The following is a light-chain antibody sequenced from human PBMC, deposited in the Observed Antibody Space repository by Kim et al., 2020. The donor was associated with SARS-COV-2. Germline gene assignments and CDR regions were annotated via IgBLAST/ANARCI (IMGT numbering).Light chain of an antibody. Sequence: PGERAPRSCRASQSVSSYLAWYQQKPGQAPRLLIYDASNRATGIPARFSGSGSGTDFTLTISSLEPEDFAVYYCQQRSNWPPGLTFGGGTKVEIK. V-gene: IGKV3-11*01. CDR2: DAS. CDR1: QSVSSY. CDR3: QQRSNWPPGLT. J-gene: IGKJ4*01.